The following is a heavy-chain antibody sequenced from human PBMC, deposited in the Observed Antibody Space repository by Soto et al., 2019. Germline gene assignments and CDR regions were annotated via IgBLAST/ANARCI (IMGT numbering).Heavy chain of an antibody. CDR2: IIPIFGTA. V-gene: IGHV1-69*13. CDR1: GGTFSSYA. CDR3: ARVYDSSGYHYGYYYYGMDV. D-gene: IGHD3-22*01. J-gene: IGHJ6*02. Sequence: RASVKVSCKASGGTFSSYAISWVRQAPGQGLEWMGGIIPIFGTANYAQTFQGRVTITADESTSTAYMELSSLRSEDTAVYYCARVYDSSGYHYGYYYYGMDVWGQGTTVTVSS.